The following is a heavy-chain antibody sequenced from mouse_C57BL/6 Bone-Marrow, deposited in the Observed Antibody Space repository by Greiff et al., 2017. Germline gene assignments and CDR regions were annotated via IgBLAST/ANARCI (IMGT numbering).Heavy chain of an antibody. CDR2: ISDGGSYT. Sequence: EVMLVESGGGLVKPGGSLKLSCAASGFTFSSYAMSWVRQTPEKRLEWVATISDGGSYTYYPDNVKGRFTISRDNDKNNLYLQMSHLKSEDTAMYYCARGEGYGSVYGGYFDYWGQGTTLTVSS. CDR3: ARGEGYGSVYGGYFDY. V-gene: IGHV5-4*03. J-gene: IGHJ2*01. D-gene: IGHD1-1*01. CDR1: GFTFSSYA.